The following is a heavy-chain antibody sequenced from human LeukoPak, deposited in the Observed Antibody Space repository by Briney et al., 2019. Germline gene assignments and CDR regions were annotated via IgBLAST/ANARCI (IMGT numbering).Heavy chain of an antibody. CDR2: INPNSGGT. CDR1: GYTFTGYY. V-gene: IGHV1-2*02. Sequence: GASVKVSCKASGYTFTGYYMHWVRQAPGQGLEWMGWINPNSGGTNYAQKFQGRVTMTRDTPISTAYMELSRLRSDDTAVYYCARDPGDGYNPLDYWGQGTLVAVSS. D-gene: IGHD5-24*01. CDR3: ARDPGDGYNPLDY. J-gene: IGHJ4*02.